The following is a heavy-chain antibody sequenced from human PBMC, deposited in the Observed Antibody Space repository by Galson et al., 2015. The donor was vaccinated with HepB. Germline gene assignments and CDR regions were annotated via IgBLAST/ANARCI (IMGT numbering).Heavy chain of an antibody. CDR1: GFMFNSYA. V-gene: IGHV3-30-3*01. CDR2: ISYHGSNK. D-gene: IGHD2-21*02. Sequence: SLRLSCAASGFMFNSYAMHWVRQAPGKGLEWVAVISYHGSNKFYADSVKGRFTISRDNSKNTLYLQMNSLRAEDTGLYYCARALTGGGDWIRFYYGMDVWGQGTPVTGSS. CDR3: ARALTGGGDWIRFYYGMDV. J-gene: IGHJ6*02.